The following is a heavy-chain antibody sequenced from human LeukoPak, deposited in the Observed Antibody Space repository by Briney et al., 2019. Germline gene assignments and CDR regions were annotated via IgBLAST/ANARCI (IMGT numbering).Heavy chain of an antibody. J-gene: IGHJ3*02. CDR1: GGSFSGYY. CDR2: INHSGST. D-gene: IGHD6-13*01. CDR3: AGYGTIAATETHDAFDI. Sequence: SETLSLTCAVYGGSFSGYYWSWIRQPPGKGLEWIGEINHSGSTNYNPSLKSRVTISVDTSKNQFSLKLSSATAADTAVYYCAGYGTIAATETHDAFDIWGQGTMVTVSS. V-gene: IGHV4-34*01.